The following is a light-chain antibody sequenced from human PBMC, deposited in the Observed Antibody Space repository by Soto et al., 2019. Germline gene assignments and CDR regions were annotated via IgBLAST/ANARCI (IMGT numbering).Light chain of an antibody. J-gene: IGKJ1*01. V-gene: IGKV1-6*01. CDR1: QGIGNG. Sequence: AIQVTQSPSSLSASVGERVTGTFRAGQGIGNGLGWYQQKPGKAPKLLIYAASHLQRGVPSRFSGSGFGTEFTLTINSLQPEDFATYYCLQDHDYSWTFGQGTKVDIK. CDR3: LQDHDYSWT. CDR2: AAS.